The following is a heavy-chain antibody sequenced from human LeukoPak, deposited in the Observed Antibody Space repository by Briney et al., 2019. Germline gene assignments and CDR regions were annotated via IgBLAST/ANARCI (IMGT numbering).Heavy chain of an antibody. CDR2: IGTAGDT. D-gene: IGHD4-17*01. J-gene: IGHJ3*02. CDR3: ARDLYGEAFDI. Sequence: GGSLRLSCPASGFTFSSYDMHWVRQATGKGLEWVSAIGTAGDTYYPGSVKGRFTISRENAKNSLYLQMNSLRAGDTAVYYCARDLYGEAFDIWGQGTMVTVSS. CDR1: GFTFSSYD. V-gene: IGHV3-13*01.